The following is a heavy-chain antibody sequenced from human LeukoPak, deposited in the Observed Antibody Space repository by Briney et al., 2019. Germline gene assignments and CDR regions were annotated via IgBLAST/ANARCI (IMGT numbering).Heavy chain of an antibody. D-gene: IGHD2-2*01. CDR3: ARETAAGRSSLDY. CDR1: GFTVSSNC. CDR2: IYSGGST. Sequence: PGGSLRLSCAASGFTVSSNCMSWVRQAPGKGLEWVSVIYSGGSTYYADSVKGRFTISRHNSKNTLYLQMNSLRAEDTAVYYCARETAAGRSSLDYWGQGTLVTVSS. J-gene: IGHJ4*02. V-gene: IGHV3-53*04.